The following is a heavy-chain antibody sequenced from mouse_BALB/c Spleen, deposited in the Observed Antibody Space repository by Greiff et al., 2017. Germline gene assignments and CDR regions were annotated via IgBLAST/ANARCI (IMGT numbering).Heavy chain of an antibody. Sequence: QVQLKESGPGLVAPSQSLSITCTVSGFSLTSYGVHWVRQPPGKGLEWLGVIWAGGSTNYNSALMSRLSISKDNSNSQVFLKMNRLQTEDTAMYYCARNAYGNYGGDYWGQGTSVTVSS. V-gene: IGHV2-9*02. D-gene: IGHD2-1*01. J-gene: IGHJ4*01. CDR2: IWAGGST. CDR1: GFSLTSYG. CDR3: ARNAYGNYGGDY.